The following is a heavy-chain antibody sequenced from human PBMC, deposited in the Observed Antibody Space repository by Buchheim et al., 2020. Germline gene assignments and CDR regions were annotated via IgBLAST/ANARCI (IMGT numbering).Heavy chain of an antibody. CDR1: GGSFSGYY. V-gene: IGHV4-34*01. J-gene: IGHJ6*02. CDR2: INHSGST. D-gene: IGHD2-8*02. Sequence: QVQLQQWGAGLLKPSETLSLTCAVYGGSFSGYYWSWIRQPPGKGLEWIGEINHSGSTNYKPSLKSRVTISVDTSKNQFSLKLSSVTAADTAVYYCARGGYCTGGVCYPHYYYCGMDVWGQGTT. CDR3: ARGGYCTGGVCYPHYYYCGMDV.